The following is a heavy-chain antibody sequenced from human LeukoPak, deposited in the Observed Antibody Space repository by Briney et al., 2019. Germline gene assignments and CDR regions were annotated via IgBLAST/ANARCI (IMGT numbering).Heavy chain of an antibody. D-gene: IGHD4-17*01. J-gene: IGHJ6*02. CDR1: GFTFSSYA. V-gene: IGHV3-23*01. CDR3: AKGDYGDLFRDYYYYYGMDV. CDR2: ISGNGGST. Sequence: GGSLRLSCAASGFTFSSYAMSWVRQAPGKGLEWVSAISGNGGSTYYADSVKGRFTISRDNSKNTLYLQMNSLRAEDTAVYYCAKGDYGDLFRDYYYYYGMDVWGQGTTVTVSS.